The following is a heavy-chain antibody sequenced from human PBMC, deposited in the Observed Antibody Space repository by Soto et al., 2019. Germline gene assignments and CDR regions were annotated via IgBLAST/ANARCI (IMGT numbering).Heavy chain of an antibody. CDR2: LTGSSSNI. Sequence: EVHLLESGGGLVQPGGSLRLSCAASGCSFRNYAMSWVRQAPGKGLEWISTLTGSSSNIYYADSVKGRFAISRDNSRNTLYLQMNSLTAEDTAVYYCANGRATYGLLTHDYWGQGTLVTVSS. J-gene: IGHJ4*02. V-gene: IGHV3-23*01. D-gene: IGHD3-10*01. CDR3: ANGRATYGLLTHDY. CDR1: GCSFRNYA.